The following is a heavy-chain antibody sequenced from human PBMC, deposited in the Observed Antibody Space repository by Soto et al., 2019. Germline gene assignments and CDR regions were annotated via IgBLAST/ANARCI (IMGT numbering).Heavy chain of an antibody. CDR2: INPNSGGT. J-gene: IGHJ4*02. V-gene: IGHV1-2*04. Sequence: ASVKVSCKASGYTFTGYYMHWVRQAPGQGLEWMGWINPNSGGTNYAQKLQGWVTMTRDTSISTAYMELSRLRSDDTAVYYCARNYYDSSGGFDYWGQGTLVTVSS. D-gene: IGHD3-22*01. CDR1: GYTFTGYY. CDR3: ARNYYDSSGGFDY.